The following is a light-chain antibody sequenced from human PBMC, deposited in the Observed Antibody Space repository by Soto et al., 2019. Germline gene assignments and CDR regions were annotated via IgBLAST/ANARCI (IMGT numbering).Light chain of an antibody. CDR2: GAS. J-gene: IGKJ3*01. CDR3: QQYDNLPPFT. Sequence: DIQMTQSPSSLSASVGARVSITCQASQDIRTSLSWFQQKPGRAPKLLIYGASNLETGVPSRFMGSASGKDFTFTISSLQPEDIATYYCQQYDNLPPFTFGPGTKVDIK. V-gene: IGKV1-33*01. CDR1: QDIRTS.